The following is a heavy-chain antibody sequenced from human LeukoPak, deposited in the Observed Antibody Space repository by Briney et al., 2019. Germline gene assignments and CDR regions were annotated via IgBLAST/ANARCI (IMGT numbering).Heavy chain of an antibody. CDR1: GGPISSYY. V-gene: IGHV4-59*01. Sequence: SETLSLTCTVSGGPISSYYWSWIRQPPGKGLEWIGYIYYSGSTNYNPSLKSRVTISVDTSKNQFSLKLSSVTAADTAVYYCARVRKYSSSWYYYYYYGMDVWGQGTTVTVSS. CDR2: IYYSGST. CDR3: ARVRKYSSSWYYYYYYGMDV. J-gene: IGHJ6*02. D-gene: IGHD6-13*01.